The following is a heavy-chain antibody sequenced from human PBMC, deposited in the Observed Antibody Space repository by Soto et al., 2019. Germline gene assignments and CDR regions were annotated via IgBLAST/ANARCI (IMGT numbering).Heavy chain of an antibody. CDR2: ISDDGTNK. CDR1: GFTFDTFA. D-gene: IGHD1-7*01. Sequence: QVQLVETGGGVVQPGKSVKLSCAASGFTFDTFAMHWVRQAPGKGLEWVAVISDDGTNKYYADFVRGRLTISRDNSKNTLNLQIDSLTSEETAVFYCARSRRPTTSFDYWGQGTQVTVSS. CDR3: ARSRRPTTSFDY. V-gene: IGHV3-30*01. J-gene: IGHJ4*02.